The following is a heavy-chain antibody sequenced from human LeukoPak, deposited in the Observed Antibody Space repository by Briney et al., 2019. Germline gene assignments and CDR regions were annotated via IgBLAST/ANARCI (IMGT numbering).Heavy chain of an antibody. CDR1: GFTFTSHW. Sequence: PGGSLRLSCAASGFTFTSHWMSWVRQAPGKGLEWVANIKQDGSEKYYVDSVKGRFTSSRDNAKNSLYLQMNSLRAEDTAVYYCARDRSTTVSNTLGYFDYWGQGTLVTVSS. CDR2: IKQDGSEK. J-gene: IGHJ4*02. D-gene: IGHD2/OR15-2a*01. CDR3: ARDRSTTVSNTLGYFDY. V-gene: IGHV3-7*03.